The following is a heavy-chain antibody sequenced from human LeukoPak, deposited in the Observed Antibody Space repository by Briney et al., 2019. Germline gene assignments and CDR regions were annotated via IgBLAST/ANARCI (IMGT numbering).Heavy chain of an antibody. D-gene: IGHD3-22*01. CDR1: GFTFSNAW. Sequence: PGGSLRLSCAASGFTFSNAWMSWVRQAPGKGLEWVGRIKSKTDGGTTDYAAPVKGRFTISRDDSKTTLYLQMNSLKTEDTAVYYCTTPYNYDSSGYPGDWGQGTLVTVSS. CDR2: IKSKTDGGTT. J-gene: IGHJ4*02. V-gene: IGHV3-15*01. CDR3: TTPYNYDSSGYPGD.